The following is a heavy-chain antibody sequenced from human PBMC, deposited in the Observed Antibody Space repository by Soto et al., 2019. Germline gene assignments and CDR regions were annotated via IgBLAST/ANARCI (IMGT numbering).Heavy chain of an antibody. CDR2: IKGDESTT. D-gene: IGHD3-16*01. V-gene: IGHV3-74*01. Sequence: PGGSLRLSCAASGFTFSKYWIHWVRQAPGKGLVWVSRIKGDESTTNYADSVKGRFTISRDNANDVVFLHMNTMTADDTAVYYCARGEYGLWLNDYWGQGTLVTVSS. J-gene: IGHJ4*02. CDR3: ARGEYGLWLNDY. CDR1: GFTFSKYW.